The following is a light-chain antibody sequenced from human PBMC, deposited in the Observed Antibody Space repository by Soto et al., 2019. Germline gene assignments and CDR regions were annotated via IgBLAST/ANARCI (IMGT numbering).Light chain of an antibody. CDR1: QTVGSN. CDR3: QQYNNWPIT. CDR2: GAS. Sequence: EIVLTQSPDTLSVSPGERATLSCRASQTVGSNLAWYQQKPGQAPRLLIYGASTRASDSPARFSGSGSVTEFALTISSLQSEDFAVYYCQQYNNWPITFGQGTRLDIK. J-gene: IGKJ5*01. V-gene: IGKV3D-15*01.